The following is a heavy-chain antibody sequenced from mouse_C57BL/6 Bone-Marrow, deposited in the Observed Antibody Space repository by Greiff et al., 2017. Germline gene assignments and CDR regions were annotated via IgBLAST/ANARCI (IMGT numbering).Heavy chain of an antibody. J-gene: IGHJ4*01. D-gene: IGHD1-1*01. CDR3: ARSRGTTTVVAQYYYAMDY. Sequence: VQLQQSGPELVKPGDSVKISCKASGYSFTGYFMNWVMQSHGKSLEWIGRINPYNGDTFYNQKFKGKATLTVDKSSSTAHMELRSLTSEDSAVYYCARSRGTTTVVAQYYYAMDYWGQGTSVTVSS. CDR2: INPYNGDT. CDR1: GYSFTGYF. V-gene: IGHV1-20*01.